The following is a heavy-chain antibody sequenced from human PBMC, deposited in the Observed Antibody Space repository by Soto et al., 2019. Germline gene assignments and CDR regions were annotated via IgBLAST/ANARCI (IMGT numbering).Heavy chain of an antibody. D-gene: IGHD6-13*01. CDR3: ARLGAAAGKTICDS. CDR2: IYYSGST. V-gene: IGHV4-59*08. Sequence: SVTLSLTWTVSGGSISSYYWSWIRQPPGKGLERIGYIYYSGSTNYNPSLKSRITMSVDTSKNQFSLKLKSVTAADTAVYYCARLGAAAGKTICDSWGQGTPVTVSS. J-gene: IGHJ4*02. CDR1: GGSISSYY.